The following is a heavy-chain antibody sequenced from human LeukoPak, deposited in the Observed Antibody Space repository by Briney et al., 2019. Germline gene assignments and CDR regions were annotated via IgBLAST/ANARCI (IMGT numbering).Heavy chain of an antibody. Sequence: GASVKVSCKASGYTFTAYYMHWVRQAPGQGLEWMGRINPNSGDTIYAQNFQGRVTVTRDTSISTAYMELSRLRSDDPAVYYCACWGGGNQGHWGQGTLVTVSS. CDR2: INPNSGDT. D-gene: IGHD4-23*01. CDR1: GYTFTAYY. J-gene: IGHJ4*02. CDR3: ACWGGGNQGH. V-gene: IGHV1-2*06.